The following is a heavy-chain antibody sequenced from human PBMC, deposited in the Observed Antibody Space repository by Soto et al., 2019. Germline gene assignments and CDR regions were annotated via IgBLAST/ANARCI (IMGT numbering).Heavy chain of an antibody. CDR1: GGSVSSGSYY. CDR3: ARGPIRTRYYDFWSGYWVWFDP. Sequence: PSETLSLTCTVSGGSVSSGSYYWSWIRQPPGKGLEWIGYIYYGGSTNDNPSLKSRVTISVDTSKNQFSLKLSSVTAADTAVYYCARGPIRTRYYDFWSGYWVWFDPWGQGTLVTVSS. CDR2: IYYGGST. V-gene: IGHV4-61*01. J-gene: IGHJ5*02. D-gene: IGHD3-3*01.